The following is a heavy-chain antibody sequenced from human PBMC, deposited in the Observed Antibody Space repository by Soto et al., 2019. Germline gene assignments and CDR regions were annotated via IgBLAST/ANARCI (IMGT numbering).Heavy chain of an antibody. Sequence: ASVKVSCKASGYTFTRYYMHWVRQAPGQGLEWMGIINPSGGSTSYAQKFQGRVTMTRDTSTSTVYMELSSLRSEDTAVYYCARGAYYDSSGPITSLVDWGQGTLVTVSS. CDR1: GYTFTRYY. CDR2: INPSGGST. D-gene: IGHD3-22*01. J-gene: IGHJ4*02. V-gene: IGHV1-46*03. CDR3: ARGAYYDSSGPITSLVD.